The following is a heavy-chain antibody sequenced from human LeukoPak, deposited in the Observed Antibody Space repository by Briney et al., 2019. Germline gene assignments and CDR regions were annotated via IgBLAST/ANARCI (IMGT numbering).Heavy chain of an antibody. CDR1: GFTFSSYG. CDR2: ISGSGGST. V-gene: IGHV3-23*01. J-gene: IGHJ4*02. CDR3: ADLFRGYSGYDFDY. Sequence: PGGSLRLSCAASGFTFSSYGMSWVRQAPGKGLEWVSAISGSGGSTYYADSVKGRFTISRDNSKNALYLQMNSLRAEDTAVYYCADLFRGYSGYDFDYWGQGTLVTVSS. D-gene: IGHD5-12*01.